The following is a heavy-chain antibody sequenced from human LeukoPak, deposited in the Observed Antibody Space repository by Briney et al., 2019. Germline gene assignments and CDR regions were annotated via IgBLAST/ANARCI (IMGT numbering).Heavy chain of an antibody. D-gene: IGHD3-10*01. CDR1: GFPFSGYW. Sequence: GGSLRLSCAASGFPFSGYWMHWVRQAPGKGLVWVSRINSDGSSTSYAYSVKGRFTISRDNAKNTLYLQMNSLRAEDTAVYYCYYFGSGSYSVADYWGQGILVTVSS. CDR3: YYFGSGSYSVADY. V-gene: IGHV3-74*01. CDR2: INSDGSST. J-gene: IGHJ4*02.